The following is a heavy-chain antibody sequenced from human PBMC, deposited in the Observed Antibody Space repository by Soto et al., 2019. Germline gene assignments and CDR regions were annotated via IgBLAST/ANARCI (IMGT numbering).Heavy chain of an antibody. CDR2: IRSKANSYAT. CDR3: TSDTARVYYGMDV. D-gene: IGHD5-18*01. CDR1: GFTFSGSA. Sequence: EVQLVESGGGLVQPGGSLKLSCAASGFTFSGSAMHWVRQASGKGLEWVGRIRSKANSYATAYAASVKGGFTISRDDSKNTAYLQMNSLKTEDTAVYYCTSDTARVYYGMDVWGQGTTVTVSS. J-gene: IGHJ6*02. V-gene: IGHV3-73*02.